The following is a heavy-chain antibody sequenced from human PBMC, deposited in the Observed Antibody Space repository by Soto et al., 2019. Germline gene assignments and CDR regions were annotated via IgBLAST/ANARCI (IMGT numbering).Heavy chain of an antibody. J-gene: IGHJ5*02. CDR3: ARRIGYCSSTSCYTDNWFDP. CDR2: IYPGDSDT. D-gene: IGHD2-2*02. CDR1: GYSFTSYW. V-gene: IGHV5-51*01. Sequence: GESLKISCKGSGYSFTSYWIGWVRQMPGKGLEWMGIIYPGDSDTRYSPSFQGQVTISADKSISTAYLQWSSLKASDTAMYYCARRIGYCSSTSCYTDNWFDPWGQGTLVTVYS.